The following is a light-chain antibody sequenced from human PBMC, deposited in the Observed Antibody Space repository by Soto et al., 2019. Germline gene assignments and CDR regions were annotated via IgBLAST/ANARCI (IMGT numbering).Light chain of an antibody. V-gene: IGKV3-15*01. CDR1: QDVHIN. J-gene: IGKJ2*01. CDR2: VVS. Sequence: ETMMTQAPATLAVSPGETSTLSCRSSQDVHINVARYQQTPGQTPTLRIYVVSARAPGVPARFSCAGSGTEFTLNVRSLHAADFGVYFCQQYATSPRSFGQGTKVAIQ. CDR3: QQYATSPRS.